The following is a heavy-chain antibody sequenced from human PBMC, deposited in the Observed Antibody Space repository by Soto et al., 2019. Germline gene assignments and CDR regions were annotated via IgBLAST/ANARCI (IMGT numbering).Heavy chain of an antibody. CDR1: GFTFSRYW. Sequence: GGSLRLSCAASGFTFSRYWMNWVRQSPGKGLEWVANIKQDGTEKNYVDSVKGRFTISRDNARNSLYLQMDSLRAEDTAVYFCARGDTPMITGMDSFDIWGQGTMVTVSS. CDR2: IKQDGTEK. V-gene: IGHV3-7*01. CDR3: ARGDTPMITGMDSFDI. J-gene: IGHJ3*02. D-gene: IGHD5-18*01.